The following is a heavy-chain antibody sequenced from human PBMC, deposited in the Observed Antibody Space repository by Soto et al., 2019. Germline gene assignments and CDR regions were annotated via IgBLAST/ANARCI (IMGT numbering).Heavy chain of an antibody. CDR2: IYYSGST. Sequence: NPSETLSLTCTVSGGSISSSSYYWGWFRQPPGKGLEWIGSIYYSGSTYYNPSLKSRVTISVDTSKNQFSLKLSSVTAADTAVYYCARRRSYYSIYFDYWGQGTLVTVSS. J-gene: IGHJ4*02. CDR3: ARRRSYYSIYFDY. CDR1: GGSISSSSYY. D-gene: IGHD1-26*01. V-gene: IGHV4-39*01.